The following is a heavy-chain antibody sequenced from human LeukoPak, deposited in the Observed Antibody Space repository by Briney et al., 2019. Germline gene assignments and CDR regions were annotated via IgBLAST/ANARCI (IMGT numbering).Heavy chain of an antibody. D-gene: IGHD5-24*01. V-gene: IGHV3-74*01. CDR3: ARDGDGDIDLDY. Sequence: GGSLRLSCAASGFTFSRYWMHWVRQAPGKGLVWVSRINSDGRSTSYADSVKGRFTISRDNSKNTLYLQMNSLRAEDTAVYYCARDGDGDIDLDYWGQGTLVTVSS. CDR1: GFTFSRYW. CDR2: INSDGRST. J-gene: IGHJ4*02.